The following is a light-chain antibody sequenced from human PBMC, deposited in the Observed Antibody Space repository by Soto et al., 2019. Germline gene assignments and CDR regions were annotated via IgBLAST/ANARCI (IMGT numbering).Light chain of an antibody. J-gene: IGKJ4*01. Sequence: ERDLTQSPGTLALSPGETATLSCRASQSVSSDYLAWYQQKPGQPPRLLIYGASSRATGVPERFSGSGSGTDFTLTISSLEPEDFAVYYCQQHGSSFGGGTKVEIK. V-gene: IGKV3-20*01. CDR3: QQHGSS. CDR2: GAS. CDR1: QSVSSDY.